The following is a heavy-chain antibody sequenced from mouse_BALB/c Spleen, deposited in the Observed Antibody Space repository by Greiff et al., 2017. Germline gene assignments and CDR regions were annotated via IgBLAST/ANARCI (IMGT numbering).Heavy chain of an antibody. Sequence: LMESGPSLVQPSQSLSITCTVSGFSLTSYGVHWVRQSPGKGLEWLGVIWRGGSTDYNAAFMSRLSITKDNSKSQVFFKMNSLQADDTAIYYCAKTYYGGSWFAYWGQGTLVTVSA. D-gene: IGHD1-1*02. J-gene: IGHJ3*01. V-gene: IGHV2-5-1*01. CDR1: GFSLTSYG. CDR2: IWRGGST. CDR3: AKTYYGGSWFAY.